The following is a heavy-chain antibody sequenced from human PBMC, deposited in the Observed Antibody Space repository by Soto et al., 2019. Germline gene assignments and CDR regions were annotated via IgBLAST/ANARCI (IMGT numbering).Heavy chain of an antibody. CDR1: GYSFTSYW. V-gene: IGHV5-10-1*01. D-gene: IGHD1-26*01. Sequence: PGESLKISCKGSGYSFTSYWINWVRQMPGKGLEWMGRIDPSDSYTNYSPSFQGHVTISADKSISTAYLQWSSLKASDTAIYYCARLGMGAPINGMDVWGRGTTVIVSS. CDR2: IDPSDSYT. CDR3: ARLGMGAPINGMDV. J-gene: IGHJ6*02.